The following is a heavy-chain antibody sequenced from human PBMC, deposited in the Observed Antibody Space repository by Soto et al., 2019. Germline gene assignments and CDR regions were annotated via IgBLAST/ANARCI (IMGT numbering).Heavy chain of an antibody. CDR2: ISSNGGST. CDR1: GFTFSSYA. J-gene: IGHJ6*02. CDR3: ARGVVVVTATYGMDV. D-gene: IGHD2-15*01. Sequence: EVQLVESGGGLVQPGGSLRLSCAASGFTFSSYAMHWVRQAPGKGLEYVSAISSNGGSTYYANSVKGRFTISRDNAKNTLHLQIGSLRAEDMAVYYCARGVVVVTATYGMDVWGQGTTVTVSS. V-gene: IGHV3-64*01.